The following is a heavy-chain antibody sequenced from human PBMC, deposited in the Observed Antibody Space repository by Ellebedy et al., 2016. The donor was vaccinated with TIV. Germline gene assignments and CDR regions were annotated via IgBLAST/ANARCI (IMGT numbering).Heavy chain of an antibody. CDR2: INPSGGST. CDR3: ARDLSFDY. V-gene: IGHV1-46*01. J-gene: IGHJ4*02. D-gene: IGHD2/OR15-2a*01. Sequence: ASVKVSCKASGYTFTGYFMHWVRQAPGAGLEWMGVINPSGGSTSYEQNFQGRVTMTRDTSTGTVYMELSSLRSEDTAVYYCARDLSFDYWGQGTLITVSS. CDR1: GYTFTGYF.